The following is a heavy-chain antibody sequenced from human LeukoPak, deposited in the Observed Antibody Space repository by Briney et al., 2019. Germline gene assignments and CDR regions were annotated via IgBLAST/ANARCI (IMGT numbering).Heavy chain of an antibody. V-gene: IGHV4-39*01. D-gene: IGHD3/OR15-3a*01. CDR2: TFYTGRT. J-gene: IGHJ3*01. CDR1: GDSIISNIYW. CDR3: ARRRHNFDFYDV. Sequence: SETLSLTCTVSGDSIISNIYWWDWVRLPPGKGLEWIGATFYTGRTFYSPFLKSRVTISVDTSKNQFSLDLSSATAADTAVYYRARRRHNFDFYDVWGQGTRVTVSS.